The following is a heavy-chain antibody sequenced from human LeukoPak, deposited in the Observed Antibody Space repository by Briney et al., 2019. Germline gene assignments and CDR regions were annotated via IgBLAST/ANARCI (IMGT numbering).Heavy chain of an antibody. CDR1: GLTFSSSW. D-gene: IGHD5-18*01. V-gene: IGHV3-7*01. J-gene: IGHJ4*02. Sequence: GGSLRLSCAASGLTFSSSWIDWVRQAPGKGLEWVASINPDGNKKYSADSVKGRFTISRDNAENSLYLQMNSLRVEDTAFYYCARDLAYSRLDYWGQGMLVTVSS. CDR2: INPDGNKK. CDR3: ARDLAYSRLDY.